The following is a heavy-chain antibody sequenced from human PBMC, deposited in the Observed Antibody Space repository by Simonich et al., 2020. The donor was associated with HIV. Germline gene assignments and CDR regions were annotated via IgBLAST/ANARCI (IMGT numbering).Heavy chain of an antibody. V-gene: IGHV1-2*06. CDR1: GYTFTDYN. D-gene: IGHD1-26*01. CDR2: VNPNSGGT. Sequence: QVQLVQSGAEVKKPGASVKVSCKASGYTFTDYNIHWVRQAPGQGLEWRGRVNPNSGGTDYPQKFQGRVTMTRDKSITTAYMELSRLRSDDTAFYYCATHGPGSYSSALDIWGQGTMVTVSS. J-gene: IGHJ3*02. CDR3: ATHGPGSYSSALDI.